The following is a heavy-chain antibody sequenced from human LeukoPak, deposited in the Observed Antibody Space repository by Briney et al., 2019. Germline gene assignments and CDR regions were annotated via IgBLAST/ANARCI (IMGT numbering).Heavy chain of an antibody. CDR1: GYTFTGYY. CDR2: INPNSGGT. J-gene: IGHJ3*01. D-gene: IGHD6-19*01. V-gene: IGHV1-2*02. Sequence: ASVKVSCKASGYTFTGYYMHWVRQAPGQGLEWMGWINPNSGGTNYAQKFQGRVTMTRDTSISTAYMELSRLRSDDTAVYYCARAYIAVGYMDVWGQGTMVTVSS. CDR3: ARAYIAVGYMDV.